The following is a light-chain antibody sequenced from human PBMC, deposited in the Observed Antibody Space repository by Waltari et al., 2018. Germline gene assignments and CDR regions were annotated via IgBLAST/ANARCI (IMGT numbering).Light chain of an antibody. CDR2: EVR. V-gene: IGLV2-14*01. Sequence: QSALTQPASLSASPGQSITISCAGTSSYIASSHFISWYQQHPNKAPQLIIYEVRTRASGVSHRFSASKSGNTASLTISGLQAEDEADYFCCSYTSANTVVFGGGTKLTVL. CDR1: SSYIASSHF. J-gene: IGLJ3*02. CDR3: CSYTSANTVV.